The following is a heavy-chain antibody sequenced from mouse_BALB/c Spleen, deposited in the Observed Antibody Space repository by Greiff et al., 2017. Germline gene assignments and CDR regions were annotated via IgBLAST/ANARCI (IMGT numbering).Heavy chain of an antibody. Sequence: EVQLVESGGGLVQPGGSRKLSCAASGFTFSSFGMHWVRQAPEKGLEWVAYISSGSSTIYYADTVKGRFTISRDNPKNTLLLQMTSLRSEDTAMYYCARDYYGSSYDYWGQGTTLTVSS. D-gene: IGHD1-1*01. CDR3: ARDYYGSSYDY. J-gene: IGHJ2*01. V-gene: IGHV5-17*02. CDR2: ISSGSSTI. CDR1: GFTFSSFG.